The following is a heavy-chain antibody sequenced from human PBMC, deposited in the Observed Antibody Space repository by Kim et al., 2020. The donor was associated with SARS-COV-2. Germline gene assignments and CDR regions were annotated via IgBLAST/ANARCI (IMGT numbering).Heavy chain of an antibody. J-gene: IGHJ3*02. V-gene: IGHV1-3*01. Sequence: ASVKVSCKASGFTFTNYVIHWVRQAPGQRLEWMGWINAGNGNTKYSQKFQGRVTITRDSSASAAYMELSSLRSEDTAIYYCGRGEIGYCSSTTCSDAFDIWGQGKMGTVSS. D-gene: IGHD2-2*01. CDR1: GFTFTNYV. CDR3: GRGEIGYCSSTTCSDAFDI. CDR2: INAGNGNT.